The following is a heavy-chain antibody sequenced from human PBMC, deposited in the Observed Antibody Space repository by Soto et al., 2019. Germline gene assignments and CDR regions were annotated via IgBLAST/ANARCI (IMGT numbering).Heavy chain of an antibody. CDR2: IYYSGRT. D-gene: IGHD2-21*02. Sequence: SETLSLTCIVSGESISRSPYYWGWIRQPPGKGLEWIGSIYYSGRTYYHPSFKSRVTISIDTSKNQFSLKLSSVTATDTAVYYCARQRTTVVTQAYFDHWGQGALVTVSS. CDR1: GESISRSPYY. CDR3: ARQRTTVVTQAYFDH. V-gene: IGHV4-39*01. J-gene: IGHJ4*02.